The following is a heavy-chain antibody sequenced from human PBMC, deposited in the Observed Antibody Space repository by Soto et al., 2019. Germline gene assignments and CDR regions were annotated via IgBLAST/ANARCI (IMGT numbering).Heavy chain of an antibody. Sequence: SETLSLTCSVSGGSITRGDYYWSWIRQPPGKGLEWIGYIFNTEGTSYNPSLKSRLTISADTSKNQFSPKLNSVTAADTAFYYCARGTPMDSWRQGTLVTVSS. V-gene: IGHV4-30-4*01. CDR1: GGSITRGDYY. D-gene: IGHD2-2*01. CDR2: IFNTEGT. CDR3: ARGTPMDS. J-gene: IGHJ4*02.